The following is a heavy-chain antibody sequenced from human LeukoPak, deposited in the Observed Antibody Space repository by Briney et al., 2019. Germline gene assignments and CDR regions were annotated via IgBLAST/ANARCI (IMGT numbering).Heavy chain of an antibody. Sequence: PSETLSLTCAVSGGSISSGGYSWSWIRQPPGKGLEWIGYIYYSGSTNYNPSLKSRVTISVDTSKNQFSLKLSSVTAADTAVYYCARVANYYDSSGYLDYWGQGTLVTVSS. D-gene: IGHD3-22*01. CDR3: ARVANYYDSSGYLDY. J-gene: IGHJ4*02. V-gene: IGHV4-61*08. CDR1: GGSISSGGYS. CDR2: IYYSGST.